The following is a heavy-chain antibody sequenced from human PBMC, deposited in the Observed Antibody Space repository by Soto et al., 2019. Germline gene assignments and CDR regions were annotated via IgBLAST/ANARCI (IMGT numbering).Heavy chain of an antibody. D-gene: IGHD2-15*01. CDR2: MSAYNGNT. CDR1: GYTFTSYG. J-gene: IGHJ4*02. V-gene: IGHV1-18*04. Sequence: QVQLVQSGAEVKKPGASVKVSCKASGYTFTSYGISWVRQAPGQGLEWMGWMSAYNGNTNYAQKLQGRVTMTTDTSTSTAYMELRSLRSDDTAVYYCAREKRDYCSGGSCYSAVDYWGQGTLVTVSS. CDR3: AREKRDYCSGGSCYSAVDY.